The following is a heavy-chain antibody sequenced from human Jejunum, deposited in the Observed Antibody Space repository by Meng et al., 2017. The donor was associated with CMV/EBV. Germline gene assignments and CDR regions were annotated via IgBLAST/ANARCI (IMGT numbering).Heavy chain of an antibody. CDR1: YTFTGHY. CDR3: ARDLRLLGRCFGMDV. J-gene: IGHJ6*02. D-gene: IGHD2-15*01. Sequence: YTFTGHYMHWVRQAPGQGLEWMGWINPDSGGTNYAQKFLGRVTMTSDTSISTAYMELSSLRSDDTAVYYCARDLRLLGRCFGMDVWGQGTTVTVSS. V-gene: IGHV1-2*02. CDR2: INPDSGGT.